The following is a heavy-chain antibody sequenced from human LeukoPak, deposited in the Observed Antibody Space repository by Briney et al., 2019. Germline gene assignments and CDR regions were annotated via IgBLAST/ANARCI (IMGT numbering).Heavy chain of an antibody. CDR3: AKGVSGQQLVLWDY. CDR1: GFTFHEYS. D-gene: IGHD6-13*01. CDR2: ISWNSGSI. J-gene: IGHJ4*02. V-gene: IGHV3-9*01. Sequence: GGSLRLSCATSGFTFHEYSMHWVRQAPGKGLEWVSGISWNSGSIGYADSVKGRFTISRDNAKNSLYLQMNSLRAEDTALYYCAKGVSGQQLVLWDYWGQGTLVTVSS.